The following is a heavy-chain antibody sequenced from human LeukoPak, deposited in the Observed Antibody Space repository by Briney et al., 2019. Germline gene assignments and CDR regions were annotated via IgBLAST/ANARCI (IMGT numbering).Heavy chain of an antibody. D-gene: IGHD2-15*01. CDR2: ISGSGGST. CDR3: AKDPPLYCSGGSCRLFDY. V-gene: IGHV3-23*01. J-gene: IGHJ4*02. Sequence: HPGGSLRLSCAASGFTFNSYAMSWVRQAPGKGLEWVSAISGSGGSTYYADSVKGRFTISRDNSKNTLYLQMNSLRAEDTAVYYCAKDPPLYCSGGSCRLFDYWGQGTLVTVSS. CDR1: GFTFNSYA.